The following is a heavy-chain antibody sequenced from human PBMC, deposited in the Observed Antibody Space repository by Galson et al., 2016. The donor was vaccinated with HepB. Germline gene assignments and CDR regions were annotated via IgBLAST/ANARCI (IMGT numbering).Heavy chain of an antibody. CDR3: GKHGGFDY. J-gene: IGHJ4*02. CDR1: GFSFSISG. V-gene: IGHV3-23*01. Sequence: SLRLSCAASGFSFSISGMSWVRQTPGRGLEWVSGITGSGDTTHYADSVKGRFIISRDSSKNTLYLFMNNLRAGDTAVYYCGKHGGFDYWGQGALITVSS. D-gene: IGHD3-16*01. CDR2: ITGSGDTT.